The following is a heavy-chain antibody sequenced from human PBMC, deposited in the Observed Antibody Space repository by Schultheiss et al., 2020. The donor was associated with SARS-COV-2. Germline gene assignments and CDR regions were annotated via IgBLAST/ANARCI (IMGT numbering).Heavy chain of an antibody. D-gene: IGHD3-16*02. CDR1: GFTFSSYS. J-gene: IGHJ4*02. CDR2: ISSSSRFI. V-gene: IGHV3-21*04. CDR3: ARGELSAWYYFDY. Sequence: GESLKISCVASGFTFSSYSMNWVRQAPGEGLEWISSISSSSRFIYYANSVKGRFTISRDNVKNSLYLQMNSLRAEDTAVYYCARGELSAWYYFDYWGQGTLVTVSS.